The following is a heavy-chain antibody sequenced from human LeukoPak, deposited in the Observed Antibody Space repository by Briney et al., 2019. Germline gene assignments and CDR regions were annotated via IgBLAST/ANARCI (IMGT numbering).Heavy chain of an antibody. V-gene: IGHV3-48*04. CDR2: ISSSGSTI. CDR3: AELGITMIGGV. CDR1: GFTVGINS. J-gene: IGHJ6*04. Sequence: GGSLRLSCTVSGFTVGINSMNWVRQAPGKGLEWVSYISSSGSTIYYADSVKGRFTISRDNAKNSLYLQMNSLRAEDTAVYYCAELGITMIGGVWGKGTTVTISS. D-gene: IGHD3-10*02.